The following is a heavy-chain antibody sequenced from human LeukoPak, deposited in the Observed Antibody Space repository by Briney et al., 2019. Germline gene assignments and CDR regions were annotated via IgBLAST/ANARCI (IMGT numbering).Heavy chain of an antibody. Sequence: SETLSLTCAVYGGSFSGYYWSWIRQPPGKGLEWIGEINHSGSTNYNPSLKSRVTISVDTSKNQFSLKLSSVTAADTAVYYCARAKLRYFDWSNWFDPWGQGTLATVSS. CDR2: INHSGST. J-gene: IGHJ5*02. D-gene: IGHD3-9*01. V-gene: IGHV4-34*01. CDR1: GGSFSGYY. CDR3: ARAKLRYFDWSNWFDP.